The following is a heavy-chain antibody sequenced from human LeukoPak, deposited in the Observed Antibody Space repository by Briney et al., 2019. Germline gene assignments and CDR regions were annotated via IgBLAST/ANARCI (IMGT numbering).Heavy chain of an antibody. CDR2: VKPDGSEK. CDR1: GFTFSTYW. V-gene: IGHV3-7*01. CDR3: ARTKNSGRYYYFDY. J-gene: IGHJ4*02. Sequence: PGGSLRLSCADSGFTFSTYWMSWLRQVPGKGLEWVANVKPDGSEKYYADSVKGRFSISRDNAKNSLYLQMNNLRAEDTAVYYCARTKNSGRYYYFDYWGPGTLVTVPS. D-gene: IGHD3-22*01.